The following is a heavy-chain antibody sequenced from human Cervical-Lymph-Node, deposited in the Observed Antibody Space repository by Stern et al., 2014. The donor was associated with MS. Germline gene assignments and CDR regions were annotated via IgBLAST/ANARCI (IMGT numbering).Heavy chain of an antibody. CDR2: ISYDGTNT. J-gene: IGHJ6*02. Sequence: VQLVQSGGGVVQPGRSLRLSCAASGFTFSSYGMHWVRQAPGKGLEWVAVISYDGTNTYSADSVNGRFTLSIDNSKNTLSLQMNSLRAEDTAVYYCAKDLSPSYYYGSGSLSEYYGMDVWGQGTTVTVSS. CDR3: AKDLSPSYYYGSGSLSEYYGMDV. CDR1: GFTFSSYG. V-gene: IGHV3-30*18. D-gene: IGHD3-10*01.